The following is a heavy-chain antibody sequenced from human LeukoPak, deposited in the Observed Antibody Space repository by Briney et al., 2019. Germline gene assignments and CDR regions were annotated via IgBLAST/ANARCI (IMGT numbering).Heavy chain of an antibody. Sequence: GGSLRHSCAASGFTFSTYWMHWVRQAPGKGLVWVSHINVDGSGATYADSVKGRFTISRDNAKNTLYLHMNSLRAEDTAVYYCARATRIYSSGWNYSFDYWGQGTLVTVSS. CDR3: ARATRIYSSGWNYSFDY. CDR1: GFTFSTYW. CDR2: INVDGSGA. D-gene: IGHD6-19*01. J-gene: IGHJ4*02. V-gene: IGHV3-74*01.